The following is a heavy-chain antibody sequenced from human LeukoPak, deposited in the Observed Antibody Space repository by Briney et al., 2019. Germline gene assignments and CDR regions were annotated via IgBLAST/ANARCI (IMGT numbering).Heavy chain of an antibody. CDR3: AKDSKILPGTMIRYYYGMDV. D-gene: IGHD3-22*01. V-gene: IGHV3-30*18. Sequence: PGGSLRLSCAASGFTFSSYGMHWVRQAPGKGLEWVAVISYDGSNEYYADSVKGRFTISRDNSKNTLYLQMNSLRAEDTAVYYCAKDSKILPGTMIRYYYGMDVWGQGTTVTVSS. CDR2: ISYDGSNE. J-gene: IGHJ6*02. CDR1: GFTFSSYG.